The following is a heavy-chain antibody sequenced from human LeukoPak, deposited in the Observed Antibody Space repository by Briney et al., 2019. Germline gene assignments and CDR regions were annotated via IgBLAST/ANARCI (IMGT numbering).Heavy chain of an antibody. J-gene: IGHJ4*02. V-gene: IGHV4-34*01. CDR1: GGSFSGYY. CDR3: ARGPQNHTGDPMYFDY. CDR2: INHSGST. Sequence: SETLSLTCAVYGGSFSGYYWSWIRQPPGKGLEWIGEINHSGSTNYNPSLKSRVTISVDTSKNQFSLELSSVTAADTAVYYCARGPQNHTGDPMYFDYWGQGTLVTVSS. D-gene: IGHD7-27*01.